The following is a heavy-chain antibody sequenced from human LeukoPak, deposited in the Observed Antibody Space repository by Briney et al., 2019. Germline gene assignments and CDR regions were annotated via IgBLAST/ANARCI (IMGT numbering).Heavy chain of an antibody. Sequence: GASVKVSCKASGYTFTSYGISWVRQAPGQGLEWMGWINPNSGGTNYAQKFQGRVTMTRDTSISTAYMELSRLRSDDTAVYYCARDVDTAMVTYTFDYWGQGTLVTVSS. D-gene: IGHD5-18*01. CDR1: GYTFTSYG. CDR3: ARDVDTAMVTYTFDY. J-gene: IGHJ4*02. CDR2: INPNSGGT. V-gene: IGHV1-2*02.